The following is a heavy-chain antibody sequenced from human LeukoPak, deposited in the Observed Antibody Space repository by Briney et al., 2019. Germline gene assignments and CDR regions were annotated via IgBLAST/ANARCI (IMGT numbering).Heavy chain of an antibody. CDR2: ISSSSSYI. D-gene: IGHD6-19*01. Sequence: PGGSLRLSCAASGFTFSSYSMNWVRQAPGKGLEWVSSISSSSSYIYYADSVKGRFTISRDNAKNSLYLQMNSLRAEDTAVYHCARDGSYSSGWYEAFDIWGQGTMVTVSS. CDR1: GFTFSSYS. J-gene: IGHJ3*02. V-gene: IGHV3-21*01. CDR3: ARDGSYSSGWYEAFDI.